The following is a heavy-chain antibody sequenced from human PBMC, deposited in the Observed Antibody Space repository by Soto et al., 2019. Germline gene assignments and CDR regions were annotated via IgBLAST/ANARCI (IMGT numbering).Heavy chain of an antibody. D-gene: IGHD3-10*01. Sequence: XSVKGSCNSSGDTFSTYAIHWVRQSPGQRLQWMGWINAGSGNTKYSQDFQGRVTFTRDTSATTAYMELSSLRSEDTAVYYCARVPPWGNSGSYYFQHFDYWGQGTLVTVSS. CDR3: ARVPPWGNSGSYYFQHFDY. CDR2: INAGSGNT. J-gene: IGHJ4*02. V-gene: IGHV1-3*01. CDR1: GDTFSTYA.